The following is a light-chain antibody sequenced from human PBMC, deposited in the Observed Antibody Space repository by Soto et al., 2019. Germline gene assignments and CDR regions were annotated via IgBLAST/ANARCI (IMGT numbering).Light chain of an antibody. CDR2: DVT. J-gene: IGLJ1*01. CDR1: RGDLRDSNY. V-gene: IGLV2-8*01. CDR3: LTGNNYRV. Sequence: QSALTQPPSASGSPGQSVTVSCTGIRGDLRDSNYVSWYQQHPGKAPKLIIYDVTKRPSGVPDRFSGSKSGNTASLTVSGRQAEDEADYFCLTGNNYRVFGTGTKVTVL.